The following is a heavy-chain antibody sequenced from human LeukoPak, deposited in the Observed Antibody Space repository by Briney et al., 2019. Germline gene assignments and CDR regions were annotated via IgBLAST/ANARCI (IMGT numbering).Heavy chain of an antibody. V-gene: IGHV3-23*01. CDR2: ISGSGAST. D-gene: IGHD5-18*01. J-gene: IGHJ4*02. CDR1: GFTVSSNY. CDR3: ANNRGYNYGYGY. Sequence: PGGSLRLSCAASGFTVSSNYMSWVRQAPGKGLEWVSAISGSGASTYYADSVKGRFTISRDNSKNTLYLQMSSLRAEDTAVYYCANNRGYNYGYGYWGQGALVTVSS.